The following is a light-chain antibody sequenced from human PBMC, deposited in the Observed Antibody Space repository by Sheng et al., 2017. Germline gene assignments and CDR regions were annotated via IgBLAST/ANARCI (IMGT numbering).Light chain of an antibody. V-gene: IGKV3-11*01. CDR3: QQRSNWPSFT. Sequence: EIVLTQSPATLSLSPGERATLSCWASQNINTYLAWYQQNLARLPGSSSMMPPKGPLASPPRFSGSGSGTAFTLTISRLEPEDFAVYYCQQRSNWPSFTFGPGTKVDIK. CDR1: QNINTY. J-gene: IGKJ3*01. CDR2: MPP.